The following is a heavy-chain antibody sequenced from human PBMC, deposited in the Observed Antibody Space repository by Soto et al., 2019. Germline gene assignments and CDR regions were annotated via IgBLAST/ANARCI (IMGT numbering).Heavy chain of an antibody. CDR1: GFNFTDYN. Sequence: GGSLGLSCAGSGFNFTDYNMNWVRQAPGKGLEWVSSISSTGRYIYYGDSVRGRITVSRDNGKNSLFLQMNNLVAEDTAVYYCAREKCSSNNCYLVGYYGLDVWGQGTTVTVSS. D-gene: IGHD2-2*01. CDR2: ISSTGRYI. CDR3: AREKCSSNNCYLVGYYGLDV. V-gene: IGHV3-21*01. J-gene: IGHJ6*02.